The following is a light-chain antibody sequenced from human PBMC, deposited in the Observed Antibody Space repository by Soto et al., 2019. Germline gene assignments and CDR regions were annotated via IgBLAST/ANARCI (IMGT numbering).Light chain of an antibody. V-gene: IGKV1-9*01. Sequence: DIHLTQSPSFLSASVGDRVTITCRPSQAVPNKMAWYQQKPGKPPKLLIYEESTLHSGVPSRFSGRKSGTHFTPTIYSLQAEDCATYYCQQVKTYPRTFGGGTKVEIK. CDR2: EES. J-gene: IGKJ4*01. CDR1: QAVPNK. CDR3: QQVKTYPRT.